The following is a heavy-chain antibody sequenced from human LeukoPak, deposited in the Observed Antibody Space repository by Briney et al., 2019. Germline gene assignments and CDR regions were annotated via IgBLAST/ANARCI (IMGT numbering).Heavy chain of an antibody. CDR2: IYPGDSDT. Sequence: GESLKISCKGSGYTFTSYWIGWVRQMPGKGLEWMGIIYPGDSDTRYSPSFQGQVTISADRSISTAYLQWSSLKASDTAMYYCARGFYGGYYYYYYMDVWGKGTTVTVSS. J-gene: IGHJ6*03. CDR1: GYTFTSYW. V-gene: IGHV5-51*01. D-gene: IGHD4/OR15-4a*01. CDR3: ARGFYGGYYYYYYMDV.